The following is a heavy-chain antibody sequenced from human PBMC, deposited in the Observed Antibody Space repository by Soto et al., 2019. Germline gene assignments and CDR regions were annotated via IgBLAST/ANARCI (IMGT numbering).Heavy chain of an antibody. V-gene: IGHV3-30-3*01. CDR1: GFTFSSYA. CDR3: ARSSSWYVPFDY. CDR2: ISYDGSNK. D-gene: IGHD6-13*01. J-gene: IGHJ4*02. Sequence: GGSLRLSCAASGFTFSSYAMHWVRQAPGKGLEWVAVISYDGSNKYYADSVKGRFTISRDNSKNTLYLQMNSLRAEDTAVYYCARSSSWYVPFDYWGQGTLVTVS.